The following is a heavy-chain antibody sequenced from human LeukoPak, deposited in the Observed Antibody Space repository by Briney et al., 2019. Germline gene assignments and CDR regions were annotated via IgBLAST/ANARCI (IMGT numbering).Heavy chain of an antibody. V-gene: IGHV4-61*02. CDR2: IYTSGST. CDR1: GGSISSGSCY. D-gene: IGHD5-12*01. Sequence: SETLSLTCTVSGGSISSGSCYWSWIRQPAGKGLEWIGRIYTSGSTNYNPSLKSRVTISVDTSKNQFSLKLSSVTAADTAVYYCARVVDIVATTHPDDAFDIWGQGTMVTVSS. J-gene: IGHJ3*02. CDR3: ARVVDIVATTHPDDAFDI.